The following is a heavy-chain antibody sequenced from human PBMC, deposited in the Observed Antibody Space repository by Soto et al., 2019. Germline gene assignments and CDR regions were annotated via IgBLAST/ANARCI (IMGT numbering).Heavy chain of an antibody. CDR1: GGTISRGDYY. D-gene: IGHD3-10*01. V-gene: IGHV4-30-4*01. Sequence: SETLSLTCPVSGGTISRGDYYWSWIRQPPGKGLEWIGYIYYSGSTYYNPSLKSRVTISVDTSKNQFSLKLSSVTAADTAVYYCARDPVVRRPSYYYGMDVWCQGSTVT. J-gene: IGHJ6*02. CDR2: IYYSGST. CDR3: ARDPVVRRPSYYYGMDV.